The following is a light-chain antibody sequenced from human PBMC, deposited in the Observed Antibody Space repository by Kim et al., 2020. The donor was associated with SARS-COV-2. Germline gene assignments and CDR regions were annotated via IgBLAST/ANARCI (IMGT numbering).Light chain of an antibody. CDR3: QQRRNSIT. CDR1: QSVSNY. V-gene: IGKV3-11*01. J-gene: IGKJ5*01. CDR2: DAY. Sequence: SLSPGERAPLSCRASQSVSNYLAWYQQKPGQAPRLLIYDAYNRATGIPARFSGSGSGTDFTLTISSLEPEDFAVYYCQQRRNSITFGQGTRLEIK.